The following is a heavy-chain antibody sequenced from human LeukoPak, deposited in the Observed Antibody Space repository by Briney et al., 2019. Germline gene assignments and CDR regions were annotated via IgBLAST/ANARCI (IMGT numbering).Heavy chain of an antibody. D-gene: IGHD6-19*01. J-gene: IGHJ6*03. CDR2: IIPIFGTA. CDR1: GYTFTSYG. CDR3: ARVVEGSSGWYGSRQTDYYHYMDV. V-gene: IGHV1-69*06. Sequence: SVKVSCKASGYTFTSYGISWVRQAPGQGLEWMGGIIPIFGTANYAQKFQGRVTITADKSTSTAYMELSSLRSEDTAVYYCARVVEGSSGWYGSRQTDYYHYMDVWGKGTTVTVSS.